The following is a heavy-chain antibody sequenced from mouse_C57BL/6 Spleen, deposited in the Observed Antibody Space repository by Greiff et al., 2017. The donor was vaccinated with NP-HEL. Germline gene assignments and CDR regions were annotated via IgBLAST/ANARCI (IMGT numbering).Heavy chain of an antibody. CDR1: GYAFSSSW. CDR3: VYGNYVAMDY. Sequence: VKVVESGPELVKPGASVKISCKASGYAFSSSWMNWVKQRPGKGLEWIGRIYPGDGDTNYNGKFKGKATLTADKSSSTAYMQLSSLTSEDSAVYFCVYGNYVAMDYWGQGTSVTVSS. J-gene: IGHJ4*01. D-gene: IGHD2-10*02. CDR2: IYPGDGDT. V-gene: IGHV1-82*01.